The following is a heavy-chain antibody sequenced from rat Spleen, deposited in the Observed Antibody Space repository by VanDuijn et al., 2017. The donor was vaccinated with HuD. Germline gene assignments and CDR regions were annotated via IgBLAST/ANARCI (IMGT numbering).Heavy chain of an antibody. CDR3: ARGYTLDY. Sequence: EVQLVESGGGLVQPGRSLKLSCAASGFTFSNYGMAWVRQAPTKGLEWVATISYDGSSTYYRDSVKGRFTTSRDNAKSTLYLQMDSLRSEDTATYYCARGYTLDYWGQGVMVTVSS. J-gene: IGHJ2*01. V-gene: IGHV5-29*01. CDR1: GFTFSNYG. CDR2: ISYDGSST. D-gene: IGHD1-11*01.